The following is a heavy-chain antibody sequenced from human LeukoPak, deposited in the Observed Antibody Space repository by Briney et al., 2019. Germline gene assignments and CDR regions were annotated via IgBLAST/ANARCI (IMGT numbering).Heavy chain of an antibody. CDR3: ARDPGIAAATDNWFDP. Sequence: SQTLSLTCAISGDSVSSNSAAWNWIRQSPSRGLEWLGRTYYRSKWYNDYAVSVKSRITINPGTSKNQFSLQLNSVTPEDTAVYYCARDPGIAAATDNWFDPWGQGTLVTVSS. CDR1: GDSVSSNSAA. D-gene: IGHD6-13*01. J-gene: IGHJ5*02. CDR2: TYYRSKWYN. V-gene: IGHV6-1*01.